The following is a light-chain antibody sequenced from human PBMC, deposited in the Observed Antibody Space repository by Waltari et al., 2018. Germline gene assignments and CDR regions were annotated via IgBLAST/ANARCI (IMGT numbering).Light chain of an antibody. CDR1: QSVSSN. Sequence: EIVMTQSPATLSVSPGERATLSCRASQSVSSNLAWYQQKPGQAPRLLIDGASTRATGIPGRFSGSGSGTEFTLTISSMQSEDFAVYYCQQYNNWPPLTFGGGTRVEIK. CDR3: QQYNNWPPLT. V-gene: IGKV3-15*01. CDR2: GAS. J-gene: IGKJ4*01.